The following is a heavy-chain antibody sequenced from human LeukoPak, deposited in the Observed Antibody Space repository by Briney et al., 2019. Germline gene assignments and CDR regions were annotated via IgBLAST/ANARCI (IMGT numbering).Heavy chain of an antibody. CDR1: GYSFTARG. CDR2: ISGYNGLT. D-gene: IGHD2-21*01. J-gene: IGHJ4*02. V-gene: IGHV1-18*01. CDR3: ARSPASYIVVVPTARFYDY. Sequence: ASVKVSCKASGYSFTARGISWVRQAPGQGLEWLGWISGYNGLTNYAQKSQGRVLMTTDTSTSTAYLELRSLTPDDTAVYYCARSPASYIVVVPTARFYDYWGQGTLITVSS.